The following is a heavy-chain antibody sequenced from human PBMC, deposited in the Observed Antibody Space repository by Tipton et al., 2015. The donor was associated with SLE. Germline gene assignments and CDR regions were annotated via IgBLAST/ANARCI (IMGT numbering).Heavy chain of an antibody. V-gene: IGHV4-4*07. D-gene: IGHD4-17*01. CDR1: GDSVGTNY. J-gene: IGHJ4*02. CDR3: ARIRPGHGDPFDF. Sequence: TLSLTCTVSGDSVGTNYWNWIRQPAGKGLEWIGRLYGSGGPTHYNPSLAGRVTVSVDTSQNQVSLKLTSVTAADTAVYYCARIRPGHGDPFDFWGQGTLVTVSS. CDR2: LYGSGGPT.